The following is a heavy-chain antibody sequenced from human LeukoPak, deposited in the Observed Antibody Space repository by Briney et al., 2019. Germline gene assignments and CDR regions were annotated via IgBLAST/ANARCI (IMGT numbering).Heavy chain of an antibody. Sequence: ASVKVSCKASGGTFSSYAICWVRQAPGQGLEWMGRIIPILGIANYAQKFQGRVTITADKSTSTAYMELGSLRSEDTAVYYCASSRYSSGWYWFDPWGQGTLVTVSS. CDR3: ASSRYSSGWYWFDP. CDR1: GGTFSSYA. D-gene: IGHD6-19*01. CDR2: IIPILGIA. J-gene: IGHJ5*02. V-gene: IGHV1-69*04.